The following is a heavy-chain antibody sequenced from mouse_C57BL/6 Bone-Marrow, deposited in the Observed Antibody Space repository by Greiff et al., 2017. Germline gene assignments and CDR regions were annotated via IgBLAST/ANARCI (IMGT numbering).Heavy chain of an antibody. Sequence: EVKVEESGPGLVKPSQSLSLTCSVTGYSITSGYYWNWIRQFPGNKLEWMGYISYDGSNNYNPSLKNRISITRDTSKNQFFLKLNSVTTEDTATYYCARESDYWYFDVWGTGTTVTVSS. J-gene: IGHJ1*03. V-gene: IGHV3-6*01. CDR1: GYSITSGYY. CDR2: ISYDGSN. CDR3: ARESDYWYFDV.